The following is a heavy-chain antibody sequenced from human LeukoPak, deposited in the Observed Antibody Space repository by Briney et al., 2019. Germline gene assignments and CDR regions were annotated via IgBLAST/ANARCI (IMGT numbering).Heavy chain of an antibody. J-gene: IGHJ5*02. CDR2: INHSGST. D-gene: IGHD5-18*01. CDR1: SGSFRGYS. CDR3: ALNHTGYFDP. Sequence: SETLSLTCAVYSGSFRGYSWSWIRQPPGKGLEWIGEINHSGSTNYSPSLKSRVTISVDTSSSQFSLSLSSVTAADTAVYYCALNHTGYFDPWGQGTLVTVSS. V-gene: IGHV4-34*01.